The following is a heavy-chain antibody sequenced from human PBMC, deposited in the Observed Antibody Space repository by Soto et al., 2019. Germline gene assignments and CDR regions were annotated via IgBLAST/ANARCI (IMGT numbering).Heavy chain of an antibody. CDR2: ISWNSGSI. V-gene: IGHV3-9*01. Sequence: EVQLVESGGGLVQPGRSLRLSCAASGFTFDDYAMHWVRQAPGKGLEWVSGISWNSGSIGYADSVKGRFTISRDNAKNSLYLQTNSLRAEDTALYYCANDVYYYYYMDAWGKGTTVTVSS. J-gene: IGHJ6*03. CDR3: ANDVYYYYYMDA. CDR1: GFTFDDYA.